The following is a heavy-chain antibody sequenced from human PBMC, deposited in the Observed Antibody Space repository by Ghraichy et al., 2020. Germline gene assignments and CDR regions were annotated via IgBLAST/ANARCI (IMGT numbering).Heavy chain of an antibody. V-gene: IGHV4-4*07. CDR1: GGSISSYY. CDR3: ARGFSFFGGNWFDP. Sequence: GSLRLSCTVSGGSISSYYWSWIRQPAGKGLEWIGRIYTSGSTNYNPSLKSRVTMSVDTSKNQFSLKLYSVTAADTAVYYCARGFSFFGGNWFDPWGQGTLVTVSS. CDR2: IYTSGST. J-gene: IGHJ5*02. D-gene: IGHD3-16*01.